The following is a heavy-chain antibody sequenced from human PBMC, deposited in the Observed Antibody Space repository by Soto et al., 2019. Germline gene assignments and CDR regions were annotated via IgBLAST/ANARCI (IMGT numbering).Heavy chain of an antibody. CDR3: ASSPNYVFWGREPYYTGMDV. D-gene: IGHD3-16*01. CDR1: GGSVSSGSHY. V-gene: IGHV4-61*01. CDR2: IYNSGIT. Sequence: PSETLSLTCTVSGGSVSSGSHYWSWIRQSPGKGLEWIGYIYNSGITKYNATLKSRVTISVDTSKNQFSLRLISVTAADTAVYFCASSPNYVFWGREPYYTGMDVWGPGTTVTVYS. J-gene: IGHJ6*02.